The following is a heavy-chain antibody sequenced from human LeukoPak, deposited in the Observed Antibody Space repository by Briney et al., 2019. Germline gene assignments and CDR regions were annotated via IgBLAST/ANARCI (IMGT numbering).Heavy chain of an antibody. Sequence: SQTLSPTCAVSGGSISSGGFSWSWIRQPPGKDLEWIGYIYYSGSTNYNPSLKSRVTISVDTSKNQFSLKLSSVTAADTAVYYCARHPSEGTIDYWGQGTLVTVSS. J-gene: IGHJ4*02. CDR1: GGSISSGGFS. CDR2: IYYSGST. V-gene: IGHV4-30-4*07. CDR3: ARHPSEGTIDY.